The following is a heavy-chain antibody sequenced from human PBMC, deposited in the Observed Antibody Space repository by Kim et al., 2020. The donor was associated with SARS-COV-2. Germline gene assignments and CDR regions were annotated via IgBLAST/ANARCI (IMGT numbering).Heavy chain of an antibody. CDR2: IGTAGDT. V-gene: IGHV3-13*01. D-gene: IGHD3-10*01. J-gene: IGHJ6*02. CDR3: ARDKKYYYGSGSYYKGFYYYAIGV. Sequence: GGSLRLSCAASGFTFSSYDMHWVRQATGKGLEWVSAIGTAGDTYYPGSVKGRFTISRENAKNSLYLQMNSLRAGDTAVYYCARDKKYYYGSGSYYKGFYYYAIGVWGQGATVTVSS. CDR1: GFTFSSYD.